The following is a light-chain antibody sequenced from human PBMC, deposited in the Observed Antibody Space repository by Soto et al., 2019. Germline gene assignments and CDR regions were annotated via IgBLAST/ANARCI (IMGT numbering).Light chain of an antibody. CDR1: QSVSSTY. J-gene: IGKJ4*01. V-gene: IGKV3-20*01. Sequence: EIVLTQSPGTLSLSPGDRATLSCRASQSVSSTYLAWYQQKPGQAPRLLIYDASSRATGIPDRFSGSGSGTDFTLTISRLEPEDFAVYYCQQFGGSFSFGGGTKVEI. CDR2: DAS. CDR3: QQFGGSFS.